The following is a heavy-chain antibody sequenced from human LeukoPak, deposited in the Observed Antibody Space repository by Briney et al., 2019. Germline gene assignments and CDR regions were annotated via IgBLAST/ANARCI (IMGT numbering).Heavy chain of an antibody. CDR1: GYIFTGHY. V-gene: IGHV1-2*06. J-gene: IGHJ4*02. Sequence: GASVKVSCKASGYIFTGHYMHWARQAPGQGLEWMGRINPNSGDRNSAQKFQGRVTMTRDTSISTLYMELSSLGPDDTAVYYCAREGWDQRDTAAFDHWGQGTLVTVSS. CDR3: AREGWDQRDTAAFDH. D-gene: IGHD6-19*01. CDR2: INPNSGDR.